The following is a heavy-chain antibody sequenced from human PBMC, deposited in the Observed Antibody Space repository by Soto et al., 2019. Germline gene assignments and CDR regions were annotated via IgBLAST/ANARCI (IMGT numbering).Heavy chain of an antibody. CDR1: GGSISGYY. Sequence: SETLSLTCTVSGGSISGYYWTWIRQPPGKGLEWMGYIYSSGNTNYNPSLKSRITISIDTSKNQFSLKLTSVTAADTAVYYCARLGAYYQSLDPWGPGTLVTVSS. CDR3: ARLGAYYQSLDP. V-gene: IGHV4-59*08. D-gene: IGHD2-21*01. J-gene: IGHJ5*02. CDR2: IYSSGNT.